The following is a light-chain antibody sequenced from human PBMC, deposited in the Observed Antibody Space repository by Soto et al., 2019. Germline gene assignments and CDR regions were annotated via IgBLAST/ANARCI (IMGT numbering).Light chain of an antibody. CDR1: QNVYNN. Sequence: ELVMTHSPATLSVSPGKGATLSCKASQNVYNNLAWYQQRPGQPPRLLIYDASTRATCISARFSGSGYGTEFTLTISSLQSEDFAVYFCQQCRNWPLTFGGGTKV. J-gene: IGKJ4*01. V-gene: IGKV3-15*01. CDR2: DAS. CDR3: QQCRNWPLT.